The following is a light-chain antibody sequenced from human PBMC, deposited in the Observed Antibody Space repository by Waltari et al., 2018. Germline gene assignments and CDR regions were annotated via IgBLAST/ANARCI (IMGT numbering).Light chain of an antibody. CDR2: AAS. Sequence: DIQMTKSPSSVPASVGHRVTITCRASLGINTWLAWYQQKPGKAPKLLIYAASSLHSGVPSRFGGSGSGTDFTLTIDSLQPEDFATYYCQQANSFPLTFGGGTKVEI. CDR3: QQANSFPLT. V-gene: IGKV1D-12*01. J-gene: IGKJ4*01. CDR1: LGINTW.